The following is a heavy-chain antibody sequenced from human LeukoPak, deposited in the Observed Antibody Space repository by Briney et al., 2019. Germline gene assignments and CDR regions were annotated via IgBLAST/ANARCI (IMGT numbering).Heavy chain of an antibody. CDR1: GFTFSSYG. V-gene: IGHV3-30*03. J-gene: IGHJ4*02. D-gene: IGHD6-13*01. Sequence: GGSLRLSCAASGFTFSSYGMHWVRQAPGKGLEWVAVISYDGSNKYYADSVKGRFTISRDNSKNTLYLQMNSLRAEDTAVYYCARGREANIAAAGTFDYWGQGTLVTVSS. CDR2: ISYDGSNK. CDR3: ARGREANIAAAGTFDY.